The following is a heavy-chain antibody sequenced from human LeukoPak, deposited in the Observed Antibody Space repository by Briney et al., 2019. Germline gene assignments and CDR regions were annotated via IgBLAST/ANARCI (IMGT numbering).Heavy chain of an antibody. CDR1: GDSISSGTYY. Sequence: SETLSLTCTVSGDSISSGTYYWSWIRQPAGKGLEWIGRIDASGNPNYNPSLRSRLTMSVDTSKNQFSLNLRFVTAADTAVYYCARDGWLAQPPLDYYYYMDVWGKGTTVTVSS. V-gene: IGHV4-61*02. D-gene: IGHD6-19*01. J-gene: IGHJ6*03. CDR2: IDASGNP. CDR3: ARDGWLAQPPLDYYYYMDV.